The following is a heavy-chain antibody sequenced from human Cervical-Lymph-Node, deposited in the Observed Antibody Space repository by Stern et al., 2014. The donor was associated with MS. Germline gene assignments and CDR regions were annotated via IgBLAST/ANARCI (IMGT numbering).Heavy chain of an antibody. CDR2: INPGGGST. Sequence: QVQLVQSEAEVKKPGASVKVSCKAFGYTFTSNKMHWVRQAPGQGLEWMGIINPGGGSTRYALKLQGRVTMTRDTSTSTVYMELTSLRSEDTAVYSCARDNGGWSVDSWGQGTLVIVSS. V-gene: IGHV1-46*01. CDR3: ARDNGGWSVDS. CDR1: GYTFTSNK. J-gene: IGHJ4*02. D-gene: IGHD6-19*01.